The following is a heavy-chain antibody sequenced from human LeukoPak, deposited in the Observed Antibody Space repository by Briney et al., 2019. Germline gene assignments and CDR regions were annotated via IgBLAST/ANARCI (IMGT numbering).Heavy chain of an antibody. J-gene: IGHJ5*02. D-gene: IGHD6-13*01. CDR1: GGSISSYY. Sequence: SETLSLTCTVSGGSISSYYWSWIRQPPGKGLEWIGYIYYSGSTNYNPSLKSRVTISVDRPKNQFSLKLSSVTAADTAVYYCASGGGSSWSFDPWGQGTLVTVSS. CDR3: ASGGGSSWSFDP. CDR2: IYYSGST. V-gene: IGHV4-59*12.